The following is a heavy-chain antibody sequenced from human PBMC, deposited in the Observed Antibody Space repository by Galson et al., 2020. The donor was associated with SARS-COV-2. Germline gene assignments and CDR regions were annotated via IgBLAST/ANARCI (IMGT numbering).Heavy chain of an antibody. CDR1: GFDFTDAW. CDR2: IKSKVYGETT. Sequence: GGSLRLSCAASGFDFTDAWMTWVRQAPGKRPEWVDLIKSKVYGETTDYAAPVKDRFTISRDDSKNTLYLQLNSLKIEDTAVYYCTRGSGWIEFWGQGTLVTVSS. D-gene: IGHD6-19*01. CDR3: TRGSGWIEF. V-gene: IGHV3-15*01. J-gene: IGHJ4*02.